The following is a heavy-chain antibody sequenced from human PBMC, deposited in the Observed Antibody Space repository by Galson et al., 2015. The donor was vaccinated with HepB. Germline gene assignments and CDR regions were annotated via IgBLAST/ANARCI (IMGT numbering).Heavy chain of an antibody. J-gene: IGHJ6*02. Sequence: SLRLSCAASGFTFSSYAMHWVRQAPGKGLEWVAVISYDGSNKYYADSVKGRFTISRDNSKNTLYLQMNSLRAEDTAVYYCAREHDSSSWYVSYYYYGMDVWGQGTTVTVSS. V-gene: IGHV3-30-3*01. CDR2: ISYDGSNK. D-gene: IGHD6-13*01. CDR1: GFTFSSYA. CDR3: AREHDSSSWYVSYYYYGMDV.